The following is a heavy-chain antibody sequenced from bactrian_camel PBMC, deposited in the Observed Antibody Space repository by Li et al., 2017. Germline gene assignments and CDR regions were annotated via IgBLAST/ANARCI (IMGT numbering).Heavy chain of an antibody. V-gene: IGHV3S42*01. Sequence: VQLVESGGGSVQVGGSLRLSCVASGDTISRYCMGWVRQAPGKSREGIAAIDSDGVTSYSPSVKGRFTLSRDNARNTLTLQMNSLKVDDTAMYYCGADCYFSDYEESSRGGKVYGYYGQGTQVTVS. CDR1: GDTISRYC. D-gene: IGHD4*01. J-gene: IGHJ4*01. CDR2: IDSDGVT. CDR3: GADCYFSDYEESSRGGKVYGY.